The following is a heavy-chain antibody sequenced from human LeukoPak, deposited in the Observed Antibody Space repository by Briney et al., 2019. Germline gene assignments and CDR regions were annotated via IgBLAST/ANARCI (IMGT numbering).Heavy chain of an antibody. V-gene: IGHV1-69*13. D-gene: IGHD6-19*01. CDR3: ARVRQQWLIDAFDI. J-gene: IGHJ3*02. Sequence: SVKVSCKASGGTFSSYAISWVRQAPGQGLEWMGGIIPIFGTANYAQKFQGRVTITADESTRTAYMELSSLRSEDTAVYYCARVRQQWLIDAFDIWGQGTMVTVSS. CDR1: GGTFSSYA. CDR2: IIPIFGTA.